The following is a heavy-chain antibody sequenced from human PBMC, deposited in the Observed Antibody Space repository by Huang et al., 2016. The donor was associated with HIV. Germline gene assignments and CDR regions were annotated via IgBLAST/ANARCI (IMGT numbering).Heavy chain of an antibody. CDR1: GYTFTGSY. CDR2: IHPNNGST. J-gene: IGHJ5*02. Sequence: QVQFVQSGAELTKPGASGTVSCKASGYTFTGSYIHWVRQAPGQGLEWMGWIHPNNGSTKYAQDVKGRLTLTRDTYITTAYMELSGLRFGDTAIYYCATWELLGPWGQGSLVTVSS. CDR3: ATWELLGP. V-gene: IGHV1-2*02. D-gene: IGHD1-7*01.